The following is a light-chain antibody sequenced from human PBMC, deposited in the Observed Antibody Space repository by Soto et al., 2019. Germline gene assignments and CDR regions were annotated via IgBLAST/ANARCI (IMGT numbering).Light chain of an antibody. Sequence: EIVLTLSAATLSVSPGERATLSCRASQSVSSKLAWCQQKPGQAPSVLIYGASTRATGIPARFSGSGSGTEFTLTISSLQSEDFAVYYCQQYNNWPPITFGRGTLLEIK. CDR3: QQYNNWPPIT. J-gene: IGKJ5*01. CDR1: QSVSSK. V-gene: IGKV3-15*01. CDR2: GAS.